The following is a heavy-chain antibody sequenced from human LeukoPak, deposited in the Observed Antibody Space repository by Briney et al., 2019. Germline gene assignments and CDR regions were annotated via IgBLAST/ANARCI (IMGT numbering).Heavy chain of an antibody. V-gene: IGHV2-5*02. J-gene: IGHJ4*02. D-gene: IGHD3-3*01. CDR3: AHGGYYDFWSGYPEAHLFDY. CDR2: IYWDDDK. CDR1: GFSLSTSGVG. Sequence: SGPTLVKPTQTLTLTCTFSGFSLSTSGVGVGWIRQPPGKALEWLALIYWDDDKRYSPSLKSRLTITKDTSKNQVVLTMTNMDPVDTATYYCAHGGYYDFWSGYPEAHLFDYWGQGTLVTVSS.